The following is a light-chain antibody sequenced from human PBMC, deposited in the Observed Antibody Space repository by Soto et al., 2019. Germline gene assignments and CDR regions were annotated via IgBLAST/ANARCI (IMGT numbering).Light chain of an antibody. CDR2: AAS. CDR3: QQSYSTLT. CDR1: QSLSTY. V-gene: IGKV1-39*01. Sequence: DIQMTQSPSSLSASVGDRVTITCRASQSLSTYLNWYQPKPGKAPKLLIYAASSLQSGVPSRFSGSGSGTDFTLTISSLQPEDFATYYCQQSYSTLTFGPGTKVDIK. J-gene: IGKJ3*01.